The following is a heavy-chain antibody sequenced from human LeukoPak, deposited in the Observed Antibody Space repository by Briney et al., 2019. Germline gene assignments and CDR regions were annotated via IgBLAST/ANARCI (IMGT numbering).Heavy chain of an antibody. D-gene: IGHD4-17*01. CDR3: ARRDYGEHFDY. CDR1: GGSISSYY. V-gene: IGHV4-59*01. J-gene: IGHJ4*02. CDR2: IYYSGST. Sequence: KSSETLSLTCTVSGGSISSYYWSWIRQPLGKGPEWIGYIYYSGSTNYNPSLKSRVTISVDTSKNQFSLKLSSVTAADTAVYYCARRDYGEHFDYWGQGTLVTVSS.